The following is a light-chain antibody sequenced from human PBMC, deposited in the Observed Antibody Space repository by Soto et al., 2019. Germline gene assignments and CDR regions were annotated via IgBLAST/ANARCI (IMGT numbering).Light chain of an antibody. J-gene: IGLJ2*01. CDR1: ISDIGGYNF. Sequence: QSVLTQPASVSGSPGQSITISCTGTISDIGGYNFISWYQHHPGKAPKLVIYDVNNRPSGISYRFSGSKSGNTASQTISGLQAEDEADYYCASYTRTTTLVFGGGTKLTVL. CDR3: ASYTRTTTLV. V-gene: IGLV2-14*01. CDR2: DVN.